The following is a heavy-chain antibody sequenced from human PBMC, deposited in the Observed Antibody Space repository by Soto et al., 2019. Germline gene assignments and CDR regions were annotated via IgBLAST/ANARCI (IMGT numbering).Heavy chain of an antibody. Sequence: SETLSLTCTVSGGSISSYYGSWIRQPPGKGLEWIGYIYYSGSTNYNPSLKSRVTISVDTSKNQFSLKLSSVTAADTAVYYCARQGGYSSSWYKGYYMDVWGKGATVTVSS. J-gene: IGHJ6*03. CDR2: IYYSGST. CDR1: GGSISSYY. CDR3: ARQGGYSSSWYKGYYMDV. D-gene: IGHD6-13*01. V-gene: IGHV4-59*01.